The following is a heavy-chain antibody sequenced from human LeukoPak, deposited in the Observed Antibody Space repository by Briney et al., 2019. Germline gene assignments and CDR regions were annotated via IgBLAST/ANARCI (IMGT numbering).Heavy chain of an antibody. CDR1: GGSNSGYY. D-gene: IGHD2-2*01. J-gene: IGHJ4*02. CDR2: INHSGST. CDR3: ASGLGSYCSSTSCSPFDY. Sequence: SETLSLTCAVYGGSNSGYYWSWIHQPPGKGLEWIGEINHSGSTNYNPSLKSRVTISVDTSKNQFSLKLSSVTAADTAVYYCASGLGSYCSSTSCSPFDYWGQGTLVTVSS. V-gene: IGHV4-34*01.